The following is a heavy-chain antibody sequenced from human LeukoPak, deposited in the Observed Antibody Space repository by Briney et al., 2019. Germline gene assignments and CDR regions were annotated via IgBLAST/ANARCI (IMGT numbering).Heavy chain of an antibody. CDR2: ISADGDST. Sequence: GGSLRLSCAASGSTFRFYAMNWVRQAPGKGLEWVSAISADGDSTYYADSVKGRFTISRDNSKNTLYLQMNSLRPGDTAVYYCAKRRYCTTTSCHDFDYWGQGTLVTVSS. J-gene: IGHJ4*02. D-gene: IGHD2-2*01. CDR3: AKRRYCTTTSCHDFDY. CDR1: GSTFRFYA. V-gene: IGHV3-23*01.